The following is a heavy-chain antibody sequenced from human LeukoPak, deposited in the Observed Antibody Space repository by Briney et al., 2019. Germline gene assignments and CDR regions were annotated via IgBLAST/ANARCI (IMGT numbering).Heavy chain of an antibody. J-gene: IGHJ3*01. CDR2: LHATESA. CDR3: ASLSSGAAFDV. Sequence: PSETLSLTCTVSGAYINNYYWTWIRQPAAQGLEWIGRLHATESAIYNPSLKGRGTMSLDTSKAQLSLTLISVTAADSAVYYCASLSSGAAFDVWGQGTVVTV. CDR1: GAYINNYY. D-gene: IGHD3-22*01. V-gene: IGHV4-4*07.